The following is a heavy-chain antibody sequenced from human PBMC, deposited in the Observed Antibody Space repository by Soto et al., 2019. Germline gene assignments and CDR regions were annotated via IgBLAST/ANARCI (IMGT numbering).Heavy chain of an antibody. CDR1: GFSFINYA. CDR2: ISGSGDST. D-gene: IGHD5-18*01. V-gene: IGHV3-23*01. Sequence: LRLSCAASGFSFINYAMTWVRQAPVKGLEWVSTISGSGDSTYYADSVKGRFTISRDNSKNTVYLQMNSLRPEDTEVHYCAKGEDVETPFKWFDPRGQATLITLSS. CDR3: AKGEDVETPFKWFDP. J-gene: IGHJ5*02.